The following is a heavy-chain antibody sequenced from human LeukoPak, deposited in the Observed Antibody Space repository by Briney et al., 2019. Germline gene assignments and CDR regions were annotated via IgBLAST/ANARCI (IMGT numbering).Heavy chain of an antibody. CDR3: ARGAQGSGNWFDP. D-gene: IGHD3-10*01. CDR2: IYTSGST. V-gene: IGHV4-61*02. J-gene: IGHJ5*02. Sequence: SETLSLTCTVSGGSISSGNYYWSWIRQPAGKGLEWIGRIYTSGSTNYNPSLKSRVTISVDTSKNQFSLKLSSVTAADTAVYYCARGAQGSGNWFDPWGQGTLVTVSS. CDR1: GGSISSGNYY.